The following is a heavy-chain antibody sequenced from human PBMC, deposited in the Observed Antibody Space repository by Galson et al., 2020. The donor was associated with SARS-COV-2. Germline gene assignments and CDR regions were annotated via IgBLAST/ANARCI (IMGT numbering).Heavy chain of an antibody. J-gene: IGHJ3*02. CDR3: AREGLATDVFDI. V-gene: IGHV3-30*04. D-gene: IGHD5-12*01. Sequence: GGSLRLSCAASGFTFSSYAMHWVRQAPGKGLEWVAVISYDGSNKYYADSVKGRFTISRDNSKNTLYLQMNSLRAEDTAVYYCAREGLATDVFDIWGQGTMVTVSS. CDR1: GFTFSSYA. CDR2: ISYDGSNK.